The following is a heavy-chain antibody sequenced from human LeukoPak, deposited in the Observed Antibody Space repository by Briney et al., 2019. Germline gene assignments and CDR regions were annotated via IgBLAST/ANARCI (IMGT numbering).Heavy chain of an antibody. V-gene: IGHV1-18*01. D-gene: IGHD5-18*01. CDR2: ISAYNGNT. Sequence: ASVKVSCKASGYTFSGYGISWVRQAPGQGLEWMGWISAYNGNTNYAQKLQGRVTMTTGTSTSTAYMELRSLTSDDTAVYYCARDSNTATRGWFDPWGQGTLVTVSS. CDR1: GYTFSGYG. J-gene: IGHJ5*02. CDR3: ARDSNTATRGWFDP.